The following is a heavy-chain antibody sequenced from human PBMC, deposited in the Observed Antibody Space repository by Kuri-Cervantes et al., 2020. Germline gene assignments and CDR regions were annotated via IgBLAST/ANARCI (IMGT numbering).Heavy chain of an antibody. CDR2: INHSGST. Sequence: SETLSLTGAVYGASFSGYYWSWIRQPPGKGLEWIGEINHSGSTNYNPSLKSRVTISVNTSKNQYSLKLSSVTAADTAVYYCARDHGDGYTLYYYDGMDVWGQGTTVTVSS. CDR3: ARDHGDGYTLYYYDGMDV. D-gene: IGHD3-16*01. J-gene: IGHJ6*02. CDR1: GASFSGYY. V-gene: IGHV4-34*01.